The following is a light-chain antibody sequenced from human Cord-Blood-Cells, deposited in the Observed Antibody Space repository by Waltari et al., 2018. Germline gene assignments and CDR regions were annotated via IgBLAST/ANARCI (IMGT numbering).Light chain of an antibody. CDR1: SSYVGSYNL. Sequence: QSALTQPASVSGSPGQSIPISCTGTSSYVGSYNLVSWYQQHPGKAPQPMIYEGSKRPSGVSNRFSGSKSGNTASLTISGLQAEDESDYYCCSYAGSSTYVFGTGTKVTVL. J-gene: IGLJ1*01. V-gene: IGLV2-23*01. CDR3: CSYAGSSTYV. CDR2: EGS.